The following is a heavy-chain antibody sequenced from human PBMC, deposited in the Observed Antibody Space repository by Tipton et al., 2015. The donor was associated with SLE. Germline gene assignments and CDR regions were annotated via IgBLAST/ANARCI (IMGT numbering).Heavy chain of an antibody. V-gene: IGHV3-23*01. Sequence: LSLTCTVSGGSISSYYWSWIRQPPGKGLEWVSAISGSGGSTYYADSVKGRFTISRDNSKNTLYPQMNSLRAEDTAVYYCARERGELRTGFDAFDIWGQGTMVTVSS. CDR1: GGSISSYY. J-gene: IGHJ3*02. CDR2: ISGSGGST. CDR3: ARERGELRTGFDAFDI. D-gene: IGHD1-26*01.